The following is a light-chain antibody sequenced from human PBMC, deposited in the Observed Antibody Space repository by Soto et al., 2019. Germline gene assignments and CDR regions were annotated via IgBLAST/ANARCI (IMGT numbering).Light chain of an antibody. CDR1: QSISSH. Sequence: VLTQSPATLSVSPGESATLSCRASQSISSHLAWYQQKPGQAPRLLIYGASTRATGSPARFSGSGSGTEFTLTIRSLQAEEFALYYCQQYGSSPTTFGQGTGGYQ. J-gene: IGKJ1*01. CDR3: QQYGSSPTT. V-gene: IGKV3-15*01. CDR2: GAS.